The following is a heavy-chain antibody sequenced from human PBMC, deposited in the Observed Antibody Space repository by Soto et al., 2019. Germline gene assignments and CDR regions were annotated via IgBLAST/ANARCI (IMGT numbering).Heavy chain of an antibody. V-gene: IGHV4-38-2*02. CDR1: GYSISNGSY. D-gene: IGHD2-21*02. Sequence: SETLSLTCTVSGYSISNGSYWAWIRQPPGKGPEWIASIYHGGTTFYIPFLKSRIIMSVDRSNNQFSLKLTSVTAADTAVYYCARVHVMVAAASIFDYWGHGIRVTVPS. CDR3: ARVHVMVAAASIFDY. CDR2: IYHGGTT. J-gene: IGHJ4*01.